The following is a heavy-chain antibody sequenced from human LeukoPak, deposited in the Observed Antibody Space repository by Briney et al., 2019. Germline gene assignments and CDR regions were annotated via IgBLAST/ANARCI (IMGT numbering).Heavy chain of an antibody. J-gene: IGHJ4*02. CDR2: ISSSSSYI. CDR1: GFTFSSYS. D-gene: IGHD2-2*02. Sequence: GGSLRLCCAASGFTFSSYSMNWVRQAPGKGLEWVSSISSSSSYIYYADSVKGRFTISRDNAKNSLYLQMNSLRAEDTAVYYCARDGEGYCSSTSCYTSPLDYWGQGTLVTVSS. CDR3: ARDGEGYCSSTSCYTSPLDY. V-gene: IGHV3-21*01.